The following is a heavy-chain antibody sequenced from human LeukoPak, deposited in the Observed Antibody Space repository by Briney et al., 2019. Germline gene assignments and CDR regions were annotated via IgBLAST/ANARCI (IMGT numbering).Heavy chain of an antibody. J-gene: IGHJ4*02. CDR2: IKQDGSEK. CDR3: ARARYCSGTSCYFDY. V-gene: IGHV3-7*01. D-gene: IGHD2-15*01. CDR1: GFTFSSYW. Sequence: GGSLRLSCAASGFTFSSYWMSWVRQAPGKGLEWVANIKQDGSEKYYVDSVKGRFAISRDNAKNSLYLQMNSLRAEDLAVHYCARARYCSGTSCYFDYWGQGTLVTVSS.